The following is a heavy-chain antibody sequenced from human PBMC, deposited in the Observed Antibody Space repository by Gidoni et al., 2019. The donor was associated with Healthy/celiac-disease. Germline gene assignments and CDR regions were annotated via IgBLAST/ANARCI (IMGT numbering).Heavy chain of an antibody. CDR1: GCSLSSSNW. V-gene: IGHV4-4*02. D-gene: IGHD1-26*01. CDR3: ASTRGGSYLRAFDI. J-gene: IGHJ3*02. Sequence: VQLQESGPGLVKPSGPLSLTCAVSGCSLSSSNWWSWVRQPPGKGLEWIGEIYHSGSTNYNPSRKSRVTISVDKSKNQFSLKLSSVTAADTAVYYCASTRGGSYLRAFDIWGQGTMVTVSS. CDR2: IYHSGST.